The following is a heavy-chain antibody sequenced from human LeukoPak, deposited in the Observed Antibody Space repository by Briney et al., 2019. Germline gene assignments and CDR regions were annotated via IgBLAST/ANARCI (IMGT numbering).Heavy chain of an antibody. CDR1: GYTFTSYG. J-gene: IGHJ5*02. V-gene: IGHV1-18*01. CDR3: ARNSMVRGVIGVSWFDP. D-gene: IGHD3-10*01. CDR2: ISAYNGNT. Sequence: ASVKVSCKASGYTFTSYGISWVRQAPGQGLEWMGWISAYNGNTNYAQKLQGRVTMTTDTSTSTAYMELRSLRSDDTAVYYCARNSMVRGVIGVSWFDPWGQGTLVTVSS.